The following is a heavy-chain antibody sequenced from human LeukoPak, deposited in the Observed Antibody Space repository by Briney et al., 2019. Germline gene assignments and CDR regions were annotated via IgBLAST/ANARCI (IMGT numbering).Heavy chain of an antibody. CDR1: GGSISSSSYY. J-gene: IGHJ5*02. Sequence: PSETLSLTCTVSGGSISSSSYYWGWIRQPPGKGLEWIGSIYYSGSTYYNPSLKSRVTISVDTSKNQFSLKLSSVTAADTAVYYCAREIIASVGRWFDPWGQGTLVTVSS. D-gene: IGHD3-10*01. V-gene: IGHV4-39*02. CDR2: IYYSGST. CDR3: AREIIASVGRWFDP.